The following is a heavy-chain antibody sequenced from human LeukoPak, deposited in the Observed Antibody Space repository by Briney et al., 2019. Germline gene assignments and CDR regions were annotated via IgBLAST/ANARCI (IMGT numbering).Heavy chain of an antibody. CDR3: ARGRPHLLPDS. Sequence: GGSLRLSCAASGFTFNKHWIHWVRQAPGKGLVWVSRVDSDGSGTTFVDSVKGRFTISRDNAKNTVYLQMSSLRVEDTAVYYCARGRPHLLPDSWGQGTLVTVSS. CDR1: GFTFNKHW. D-gene: IGHD2-15*01. J-gene: IGHJ4*02. V-gene: IGHV3-74*01. CDR2: VDSDGSGT.